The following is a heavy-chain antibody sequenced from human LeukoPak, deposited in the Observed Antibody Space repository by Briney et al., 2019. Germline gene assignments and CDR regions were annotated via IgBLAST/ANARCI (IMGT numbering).Heavy chain of an antibody. J-gene: IGHJ5*02. CDR2: ISGSGTI. D-gene: IGHD6-19*01. CDR3: ARDRGGWYRWFDP. CDR1: GFAFSSYE. Sequence: QPGGSLRLSCAASGFAFSSYEMNWVRQAPGKGLEWVSYISGSGTIHYADSVKGRFTISRDNAKNSLYLQMNSLRAEDTAIYHCARDRGGWYRWFDPWGQGTLVTVSS. V-gene: IGHV3-48*03.